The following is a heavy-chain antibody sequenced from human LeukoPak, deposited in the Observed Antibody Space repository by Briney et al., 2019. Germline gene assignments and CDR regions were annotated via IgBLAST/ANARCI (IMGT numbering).Heavy chain of an antibody. V-gene: IGHV3-30*02. Sequence: GGSLRLSCAASGFTFSSYGMHWVRQAPGKGLEWVAFIRYDGSNKYYADSVKGRFTISRDNSKNTLYLQMNSLRAEDTAVYYCAKFPTYYYGSGSYQTDYWGQGTLVTASS. CDR2: IRYDGSNK. D-gene: IGHD3-10*01. J-gene: IGHJ4*02. CDR1: GFTFSSYG. CDR3: AKFPTYYYGSGSYQTDY.